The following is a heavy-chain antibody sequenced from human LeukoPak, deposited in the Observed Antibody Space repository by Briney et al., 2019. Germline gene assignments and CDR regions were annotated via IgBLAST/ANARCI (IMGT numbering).Heavy chain of an antibody. V-gene: IGHV4-59*12. J-gene: IGHJ4*02. CDR3: ARGGLYCSSTSCYWGVFDY. Sequence: SETLSLICTVSGGSISSYYWSWIRQPPGKGLEWIGYIYYSGSTNYNPSLKSRVTISVDTSKNQFSLKLSSVTAADTAVYYCARGGLYCSSTSCYWGVFDYWGQGTLVTVSS. CDR1: GGSISSYY. CDR2: IYYSGST. D-gene: IGHD2-2*01.